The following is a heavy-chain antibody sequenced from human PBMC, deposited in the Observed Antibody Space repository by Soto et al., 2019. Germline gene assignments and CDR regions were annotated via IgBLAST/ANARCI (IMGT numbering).Heavy chain of an antibody. Sequence: GGSLRLSCAASGFTFSSYAMHWVSQAPGKGLEYVSAISSNGGSTYYADSVKCRFTISRDNSKNTLYLQMSSLRAEDTAVYYCVKDRSITGTTYFDYWGHGTLFTVSP. CDR3: VKDRSITGTTYFDY. CDR1: GFTFSSYA. J-gene: IGHJ4*01. D-gene: IGHD1-7*01. V-gene: IGHV3-64D*09. CDR2: ISSNGGST.